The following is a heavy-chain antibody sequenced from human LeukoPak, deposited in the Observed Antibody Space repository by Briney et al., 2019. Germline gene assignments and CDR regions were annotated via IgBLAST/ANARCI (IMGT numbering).Heavy chain of an antibody. CDR1: GNTFAGYY. CDR2: INTHNGAT. J-gene: IGHJ4*02. Sequence: ASVKVSCKASGNTFAGYYVHWVRQAPGQGLEWMGWINTHNGATNYAQHFQGRVTMTTDTSTSTAYMELRSLRSDDTAVYYCARGSPPRVYYDRSGYYSYYFDYWGQGTLVTVSS. CDR3: ARGSPPRVYYDRSGYYSYYFDY. V-gene: IGHV1-2*02. D-gene: IGHD3-22*01.